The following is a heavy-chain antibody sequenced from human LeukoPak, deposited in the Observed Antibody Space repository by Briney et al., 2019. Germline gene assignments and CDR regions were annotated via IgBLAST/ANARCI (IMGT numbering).Heavy chain of an antibody. CDR3: AKDQMLGLRFLNPYYYGMDV. CDR2: ISGSGGST. D-gene: IGHD3-3*01. J-gene: IGHJ6*02. V-gene: IGHV3-23*01. Sequence: GGSLRLSCAASGFTFSSYAMSWVRQAPGKGLEWVSAISGSGGSTYYADSVKGRFTISRDNSKNTLYLQMNSLRAEDTAVYYCAKDQMLGLRFLNPYYYGMDVWGQGTTVTVSS. CDR1: GFTFSSYA.